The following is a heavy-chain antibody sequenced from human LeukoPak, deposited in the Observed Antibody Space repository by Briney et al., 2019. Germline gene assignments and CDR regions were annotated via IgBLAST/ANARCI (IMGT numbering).Heavy chain of an antibody. Sequence: AGSLRLSYAASGFTFSSFAMHWVRQAPGKGLDWVAVISYDESSQYYADSVKGRFTISRDNSRNTLYLQMNSLRPEDTAVYYCAKDREGYSYGGPYFDYWGQGTLVTVSS. CDR2: ISYDESSQ. J-gene: IGHJ4*02. D-gene: IGHD5-18*01. V-gene: IGHV3-30*04. CDR1: GFTFSSFA. CDR3: AKDREGYSYGGPYFDY.